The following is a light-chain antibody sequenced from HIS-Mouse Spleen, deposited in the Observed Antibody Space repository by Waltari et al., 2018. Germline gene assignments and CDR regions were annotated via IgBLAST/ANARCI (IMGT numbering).Light chain of an antibody. J-gene: IGLJ2*01. CDR2: EGS. V-gene: IGLV2-23*03. Sequence: QSALTQPPSVSASPGQSLTISLPGTTRYAGSYNLVPWYQPHPGKAPKLMIYEGSKRPSGVSNRFSGSKSGNTASLTISGLQAEDEADYYCCSYAGSSTFEVFGGGTKLTVL. CDR1: TRYAGSYNL. CDR3: CSYAGSSTFEV.